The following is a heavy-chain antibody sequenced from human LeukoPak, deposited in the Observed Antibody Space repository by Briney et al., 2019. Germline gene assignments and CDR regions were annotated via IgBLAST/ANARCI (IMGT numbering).Heavy chain of an antibody. V-gene: IGHV4-39*07. CDR2: IYYNGNT. D-gene: IGHD3-10*01. CDR1: GGSITNSSYY. Sequence: SSETLSLTCTVSGGSITNSSYYWAWIRQPPGKGLEWMGNIYYNGNTYYNSSLKSRVTISVDTSKNQFSLRLSSVTAADTAVYYCARQTGSGLFSLPGGQGTLVTVSS. J-gene: IGHJ4*02. CDR3: ARQTGSGLFSLP.